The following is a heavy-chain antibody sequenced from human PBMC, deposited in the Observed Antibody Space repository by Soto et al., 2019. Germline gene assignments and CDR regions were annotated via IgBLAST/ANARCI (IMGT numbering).Heavy chain of an antibody. CDR1: GGSISSYD. D-gene: IGHD3-3*01. J-gene: IGHJ6*02. CDR2: IYYSGST. CDR3: ARDPSYYDFWSGYYRGSYQYGMDV. Sequence: SETLSLTCTVSGGSISSYDWSWIRQPPGKGLEWIGYIYYSGSTNYNPSLKSRVTISVDTSKNQFSLKLSSVTAADTAVYYCARDPSYYDFWSGYYRGSYQYGMDVWGQGTTVTVSS. V-gene: IGHV4-59*01.